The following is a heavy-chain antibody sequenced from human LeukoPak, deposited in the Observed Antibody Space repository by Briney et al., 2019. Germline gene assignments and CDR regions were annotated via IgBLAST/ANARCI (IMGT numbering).Heavy chain of an antibody. V-gene: IGHV3-23*01. Sequence: GGSLRLSCATSGFTFSSYVMSWVRQAPGKGLEWVSTISESGGRTYYADSVKGRFTISRDNSKNTLYLQMNSLRDEDTALYYCAKAGIGVVGYFDYWGQGTLVTVSS. D-gene: IGHD6-19*01. CDR3: AKAGIGVVGYFDY. CDR2: ISESGGRT. CDR1: GFTFSSYV. J-gene: IGHJ4*02.